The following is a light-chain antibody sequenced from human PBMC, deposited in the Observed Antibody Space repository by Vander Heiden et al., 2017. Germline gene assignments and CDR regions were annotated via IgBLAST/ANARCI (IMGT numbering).Light chain of an antibody. V-gene: IGKV1-9*01. Sequence: IQLTQSPSLLSASVGDRVTITCRASQGISSFLAWYQQKPGNAPKLLIYLASTLESGVPSRFSGSGSGTEFTLTIGSLQPEDFATYYCQQLNSYPLTFGPGTKVDIK. CDR3: QQLNSYPLT. J-gene: IGKJ3*01. CDR2: LAS. CDR1: QGISSF.